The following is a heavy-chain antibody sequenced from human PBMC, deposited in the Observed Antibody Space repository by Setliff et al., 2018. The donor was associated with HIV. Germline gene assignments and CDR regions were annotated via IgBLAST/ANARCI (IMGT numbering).Heavy chain of an antibody. J-gene: IGHJ4*02. CDR2: ISTSNGYT. CDR3: ARNFYDSSGYRYDY. V-gene: IGHV1-18*01. Sequence: GASVKVSCKASGYTFSSYEISWVRQAPGQGLEWMGRISTSNGYTNYAQKLQGRVTVTTDTSTSTAYMELRGLRSDDTAVYYCARNFYDSSGYRYDYWGQGTLVTVSS. D-gene: IGHD3-22*01. CDR1: GYTFSSYE.